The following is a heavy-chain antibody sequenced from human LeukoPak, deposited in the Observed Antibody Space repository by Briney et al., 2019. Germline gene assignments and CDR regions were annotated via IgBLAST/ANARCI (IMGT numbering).Heavy chain of an antibody. V-gene: IGHV4-30-2*02. CDR2: IYHSGST. CDR3: ARTIFDYSKWFDP. D-gene: IGHD4-11*01. CDR1: GGSISSGGYS. Sequence: SETLSLTCAVSGGSISSGGYSWSWIRQPPGKGLEWIGYIYHSGSTYYNPSLKSRVTISVDRSKNQFSLKLSSVTAADTAVYYCARTIFDYSKWFDPWGQGTLVTVSS. J-gene: IGHJ5*02.